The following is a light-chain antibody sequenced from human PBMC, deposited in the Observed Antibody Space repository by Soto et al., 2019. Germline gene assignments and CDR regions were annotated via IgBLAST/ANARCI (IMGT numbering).Light chain of an antibody. J-gene: IGLJ2*01. CDR2: DVN. V-gene: IGLV2-14*03. CDR1: SSDXGGLYNY. CDR3: SAYSSGATHVV. Sequence: QSVLTQPASVSGSPGQSITISCTXTSSDXGGLYNYVSWYQQHPGKAPKLLIYDVNDRPSGVSDRFSGSKSGNTASLTISGLQAEDEADYFCSAYSSGATHVVFGGGTQLTV.